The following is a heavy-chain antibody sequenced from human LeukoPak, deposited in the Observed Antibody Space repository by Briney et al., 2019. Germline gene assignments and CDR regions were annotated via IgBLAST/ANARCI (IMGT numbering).Heavy chain of an antibody. CDR2: IIPIFGTA. D-gene: IGHD3-10*01. V-gene: IGHV1-69*06. CDR1: GYPFRNYD. CDR3: ARDERLLWFGELLS. J-gene: IGHJ4*02. Sequence: ASVKVSCKTSGYPFRNYDINWARQATGQGLEWMGGIIPIFGTANYAQKFQGRVTITADKSTSTAYMELSSLRSEDTAVYYCARDERLLWFGELLSWGQGTLVTVSS.